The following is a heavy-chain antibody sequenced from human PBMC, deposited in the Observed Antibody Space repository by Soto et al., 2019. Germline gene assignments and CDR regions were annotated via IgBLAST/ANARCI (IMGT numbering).Heavy chain of an antibody. V-gene: IGHV4-61*08. J-gene: IGHJ6*02. CDR2: VYSTGTT. CDR1: GDSVSSSDFY. Sequence: PSETLSLTCAVSGDSVSSSDFYWTWIRQPPGKPLEWIGYVYSTGTTNYSPSLKSRVDMSVDTSENQFSLKVRSVTAADAAMYYCATRGAARLGRYYYYGMDVWGQGTTVTVSS. D-gene: IGHD6-6*01. CDR3: ATRGAARLGRYYYYGMDV.